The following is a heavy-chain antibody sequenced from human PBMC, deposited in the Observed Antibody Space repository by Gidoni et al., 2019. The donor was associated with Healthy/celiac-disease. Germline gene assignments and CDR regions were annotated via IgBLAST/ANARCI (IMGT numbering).Heavy chain of an antibody. CDR1: DGSISSGSYY. CDR2: IYPSGST. D-gene: IGHD3-16*01. CDR3: AGGVLGSYYDY. Sequence: QVQLQESGPGLVTPSQTLSLTCTASDGSISSGSYYWSWIRQPSGKGLEWLGRIYPSGSTNYNPSLKSRVTISVDTSKDQFSLMLSSVTAADTAVYYCAGGVLGSYYDYWGQGSLVTVSS. J-gene: IGHJ4*02. V-gene: IGHV4-61*02.